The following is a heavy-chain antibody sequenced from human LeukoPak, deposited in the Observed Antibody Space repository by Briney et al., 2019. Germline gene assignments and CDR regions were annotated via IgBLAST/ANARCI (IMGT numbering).Heavy chain of an antibody. CDR2: IYSSGTT. CDR3: AREQIAAAGAFDY. V-gene: IGHV3-66*01. CDR1: GFTVISSY. J-gene: IGHJ4*02. Sequence: GGSLRLSCAVSGFTVISSYMSWLRQAPGKGLEWISVIYSSGTTYYADSVKDRFTISRDDSKNTLFLQMNSLRDEDTAVYYCAREQIAAAGAFDYWGQGTLVTVSS. D-gene: IGHD6-13*01.